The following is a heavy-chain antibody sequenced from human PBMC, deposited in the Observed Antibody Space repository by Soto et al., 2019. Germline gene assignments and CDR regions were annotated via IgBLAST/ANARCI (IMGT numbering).Heavy chain of an antibody. CDR2: IYYSGTT. Sequence: SETLSLTCAVFSGSFSGYYWAWIRQSPGKGLEWIGYIYYSGTTNYNSHLKSRVTLSVDTSRNQFSLSLTSLTAADTAVYFCARSQRGRTAFTFDYWGQGVLVTVSS. D-gene: IGHD3-16*01. V-gene: IGHV4-34*11. CDR1: SGSFSGYY. CDR3: ARSQRGRTAFTFDY. J-gene: IGHJ4*02.